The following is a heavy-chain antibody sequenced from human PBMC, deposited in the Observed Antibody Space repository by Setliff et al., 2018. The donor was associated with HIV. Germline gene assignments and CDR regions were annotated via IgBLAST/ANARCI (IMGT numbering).Heavy chain of an antibody. CDR2: ISSSGSYI. CDR3: TRSHSTRDAFDI. V-gene: IGHV3-21*01. D-gene: IGHD2-2*01. J-gene: IGHJ3*02. CDR1: GFTFFDYA. Sequence: PGGSLRLSCAASGFTFFDYALNWVRQAPGKGLEWVSSISSSGSYIYYADSVKGRFTTSRDHATSALYLQMGSLRAEDTALYYCTRSHSTRDAFDIWGQGTMVTVSS.